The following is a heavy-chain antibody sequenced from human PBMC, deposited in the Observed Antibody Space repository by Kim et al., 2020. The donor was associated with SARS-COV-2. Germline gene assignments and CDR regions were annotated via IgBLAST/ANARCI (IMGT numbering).Heavy chain of an antibody. CDR2: ISSSSSYI. J-gene: IGHJ4*02. CDR1: GFTFSSYS. V-gene: IGHV3-21*01. Sequence: GGSLRLSCAASGFTFSSYSMNWVRQAPGKGLEWVSSISSSSSYIYYADSVKGRFTISRDNAKNSLYLQMNSLRAEDTAVYYCARVLYGPSIAAEPPDYWGQGTLVTVSS. D-gene: IGHD6-6*01. CDR3: ARVLYGPSIAAEPPDY.